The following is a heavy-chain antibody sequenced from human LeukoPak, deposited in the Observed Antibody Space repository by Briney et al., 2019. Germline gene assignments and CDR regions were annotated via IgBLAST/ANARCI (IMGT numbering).Heavy chain of an antibody. CDR1: GYTXTSYG. J-gene: IGHJ6*02. Sequence: ASVKVSCKASGYTXTSYGISWVRQAPGQGLEWMGWISAYNGNTNYAQRLQGRVTMTTDTSTSTAYMELRSLRSDDTAVYYCARSDYGDYSGSYYYYYGMDVWGQGTTVTVSS. V-gene: IGHV1-18*01. CDR2: ISAYNGNT. CDR3: ARSDYGDYSGSYYYYYGMDV. D-gene: IGHD4-17*01.